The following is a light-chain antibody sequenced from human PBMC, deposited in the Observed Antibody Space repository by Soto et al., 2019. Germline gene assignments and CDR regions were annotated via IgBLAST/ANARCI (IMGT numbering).Light chain of an antibody. CDR3: LQHNSYPLA. V-gene: IGKV1-17*01. CDR1: QGIRND. CDR2: AAS. J-gene: IGKJ5*01. Sequence: DTTMTQSLSSLSAFAGERITMICRSSQGIRNDLGWYQQKPGKDPKRLIYAASSLQSGVPSRFSGSGSGTEFTLTINRLPPEEFSTYYFLQHNSYPLAFGQGTRL.